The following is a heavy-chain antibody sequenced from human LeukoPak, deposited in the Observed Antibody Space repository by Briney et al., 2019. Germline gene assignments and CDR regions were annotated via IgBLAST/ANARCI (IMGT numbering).Heavy chain of an antibody. CDR3: ARDLGESQYYFDY. Sequence: ASVKVSCKAPGYTFTSYDMRWVRHAPGQGLEWMGIINPRGGSTSYAQKFQGRVTMTRDMSTSTVYMELSSLRSEDTAVYYCARDLGESQYYFDYWGQGTLVTVSS. J-gene: IGHJ4*02. CDR1: GYTFTSYD. D-gene: IGHD3-16*01. V-gene: IGHV1-46*01. CDR2: INPRGGST.